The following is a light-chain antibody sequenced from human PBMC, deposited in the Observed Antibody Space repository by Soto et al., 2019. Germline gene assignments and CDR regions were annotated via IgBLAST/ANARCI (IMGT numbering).Light chain of an antibody. CDR1: QGISNY. V-gene: IGKV1-27*01. Sequence: DIQMTQSPSSLSPSVGDRATITCRPSQGISNYLAWYQQKPGKVPKLLIYAASTFQSGVPSRFSGSGSGTDFTLTISSLQPEDVATYYCQRYNSAPWAFDQGTKVEIK. J-gene: IGKJ1*01. CDR3: QRYNSAPWA. CDR2: AAS.